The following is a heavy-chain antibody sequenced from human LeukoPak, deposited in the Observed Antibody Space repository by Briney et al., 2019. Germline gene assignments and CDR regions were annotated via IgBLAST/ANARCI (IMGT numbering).Heavy chain of an antibody. CDR3: AREFWGYCSGGSCPDGMDV. D-gene: IGHD2-15*01. CDR1: GFTFSSYA. J-gene: IGHJ6*04. Sequence: GRSLRLSCAASGFTFSSYAMHWFRQAPGKGLEGVAVISYDGSNKYYADSVKGRFTISRDNSKNTLYLQVNSLRAEDTAVYYCAREFWGYCSGGSCPDGMDVWGKGTTVTVSS. CDR2: ISYDGSNK. V-gene: IGHV3-30*04.